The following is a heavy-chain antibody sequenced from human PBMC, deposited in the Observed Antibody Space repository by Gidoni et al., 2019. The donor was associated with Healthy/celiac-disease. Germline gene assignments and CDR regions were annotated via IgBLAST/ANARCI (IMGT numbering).Heavy chain of an antibody. J-gene: IGHJ4*02. CDR3: ARNSLGWDSSGWGNFDY. V-gene: IGHV3-53*04. D-gene: IGHD6-19*01. CDR2: SYSGGST. Sequence: EVQRVESGGGLVQPGGSLRLSCAASGFTVSSNYMSWVRQAPGKGLEWVSVSYSGGSTYYADSVKGRFTISRHNSKNTLYLQMNSLRAEDPAVYYCARNSLGWDSSGWGNFDYWGQGTLVTVSS. CDR1: GFTVSSNY.